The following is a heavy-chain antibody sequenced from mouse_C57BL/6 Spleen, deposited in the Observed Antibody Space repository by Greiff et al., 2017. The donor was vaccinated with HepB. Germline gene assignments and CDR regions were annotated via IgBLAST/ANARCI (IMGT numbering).Heavy chain of an antibody. D-gene: IGHD4-1*01. V-gene: IGHV5-17*01. Sequence: EVQRVESGGGLVKPGGSLKLSCAASGFTFSDYGMHWVRQAPEKGLEWVAYISSGSSTIYYADTVKGRFTISRDNAKNTLFLQMTSLRSEDTAMYYCASGPTGTWGAWFAYWGQGTLVTVSA. CDR3: ASGPTGTWGAWFAY. CDR2: ISSGSSTI. CDR1: GFTFSDYG. J-gene: IGHJ3*01.